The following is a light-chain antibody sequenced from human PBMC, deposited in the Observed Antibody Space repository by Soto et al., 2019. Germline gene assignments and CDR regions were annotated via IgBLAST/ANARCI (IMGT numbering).Light chain of an antibody. V-gene: IGKV3-20*01. CDR3: QQYGSSPLT. J-gene: IGKJ4*01. CDR1: QSVSSSY. Sequence: EIVLTQSPGTLSLSPGERATLSCRASQSVSSSYLAWYQQKPGQAPRLLIYGASSRATGIADRFSGSGSGTDFTLTISRLEPEDVAVYYWQQYGSSPLTFGGGTKVEIK. CDR2: GAS.